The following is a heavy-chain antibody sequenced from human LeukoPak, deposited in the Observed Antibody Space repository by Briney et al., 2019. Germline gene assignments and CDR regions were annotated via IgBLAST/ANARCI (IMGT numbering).Heavy chain of an antibody. V-gene: IGHV3-23*01. D-gene: IGHD6-13*01. CDR2: VSGSGGST. J-gene: IGHJ4*02. Sequence: GGSLRLSCAASGLTFSSYSMTWVRQAPGKGLEWVSVVSGSGGSTYYADPVKGRFAISRDNSKNTLYLQMNSLRAEDTAVYYCARETAAGFDYWGQGTLVTVSS. CDR1: GLTFSSYS. CDR3: ARETAAGFDY.